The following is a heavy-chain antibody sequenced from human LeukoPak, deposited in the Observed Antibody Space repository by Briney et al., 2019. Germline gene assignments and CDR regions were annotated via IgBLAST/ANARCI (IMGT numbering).Heavy chain of an antibody. J-gene: IGHJ3*02. CDR1: GYTFTSYG. V-gene: IGHV1-3*01. CDR3: ARYSGSYNAFDI. D-gene: IGHD1-26*01. CDR2: INAGNGNT. Sequence: GASVKVSCKASGYTFTSYGISWVRQAPGQRLEWMGWINAGNGNTKYSQKFQGRVTITRDTSASTAYMELSSLRSEDTAVYYCARYSGSYNAFDIWGQGTMVTVSS.